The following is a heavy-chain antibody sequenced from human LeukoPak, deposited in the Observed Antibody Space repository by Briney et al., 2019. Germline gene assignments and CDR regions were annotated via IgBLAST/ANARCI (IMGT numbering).Heavy chain of an antibody. CDR2: IIPIFGTA. D-gene: IGHD5-18*01. V-gene: IGHV1-69*13. CDR1: GGTFSSYA. Sequence: GASVKVSCKASGGTFSSYAISWVRQAPGQGLEWMGGIIPIFGTANYAQKFQGRVTITADESTSTAYMGLSSLRSEDTAVYYCASARERGYSYGYFDYWGQGTLVTVSS. CDR3: ASARERGYSYGYFDY. J-gene: IGHJ4*02.